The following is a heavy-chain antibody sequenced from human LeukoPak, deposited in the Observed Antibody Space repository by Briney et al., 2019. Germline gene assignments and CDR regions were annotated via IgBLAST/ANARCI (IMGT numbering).Heavy chain of an antibody. J-gene: IGHJ4*02. CDR2: INPNSGGT. D-gene: IGHD3-16*01. V-gene: IGHV1-2*02. Sequence: ASVKVSCKASGYTFTGYYMHWVRQAPGQGLEWMGWINPNSGGTNYAQKFQGRVTMTRDTSISTAYMELSRLRSDDTAVNYCARSAPRGNDYGDSWGQGTLVTVSS. CDR1: GYTFTGYY. CDR3: ARSAPRGNDYGDS.